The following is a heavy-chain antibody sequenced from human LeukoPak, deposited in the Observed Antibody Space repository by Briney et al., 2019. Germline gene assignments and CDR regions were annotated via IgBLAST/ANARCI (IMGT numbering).Heavy chain of an antibody. Sequence: GGSLRLSCAGSGFTFSTYAMNWFRQAPGKGLEWVSLISDSGANKHFADSVKGRFTISRDNSKNTLSLQMNSLRAEDTAVYYCAKDVRVGGGGMDVWGQGTPVTVSS. D-gene: IGHD1-26*01. CDR1: GFTFSTYA. V-gene: IGHV3-23*01. CDR3: AKDVRVGGGGMDV. J-gene: IGHJ6*02. CDR2: ISDSGANK.